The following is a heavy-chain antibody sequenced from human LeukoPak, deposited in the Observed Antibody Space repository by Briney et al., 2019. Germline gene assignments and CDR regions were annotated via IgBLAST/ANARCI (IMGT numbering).Heavy chain of an antibody. CDR2: ISGSGGST. Sequence: GGSLRPSGAASGFTLSSYAIGWVRQPPGKGREWVSPISGSGGSTYYADSVKGRFTISRDNSKNTLYLQMNSLRAEDTAVYYCAKWSSGWYSDYYGMDVWGQGTTVTVSS. J-gene: IGHJ6*02. CDR3: AKWSSGWYSDYYGMDV. CDR1: GFTLSSYA. V-gene: IGHV3-23*01. D-gene: IGHD6-19*01.